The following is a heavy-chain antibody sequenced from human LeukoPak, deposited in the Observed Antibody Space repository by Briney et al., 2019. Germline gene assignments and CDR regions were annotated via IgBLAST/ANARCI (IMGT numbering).Heavy chain of an antibody. D-gene: IGHD3-9*01. V-gene: IGHV3-30*18. Sequence: PGGSLRLTCAASGFTFSSYGMHWVRQAPGKGLEWVAVISCDGSNKYYADSVKGRFTISRDNSKNTLYLQMNSLRAEDTAVYYCAKDLSDILTSAFDIWGQGTMVTVSS. J-gene: IGHJ3*02. CDR1: GFTFSSYG. CDR3: AKDLSDILTSAFDI. CDR2: ISCDGSNK.